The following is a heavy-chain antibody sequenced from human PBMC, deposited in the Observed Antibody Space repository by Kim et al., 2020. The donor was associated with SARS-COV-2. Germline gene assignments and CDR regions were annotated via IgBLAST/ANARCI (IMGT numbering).Heavy chain of an antibody. V-gene: IGHV3-9*01. D-gene: IGHD1-26*01. CDR3: GKDMGAHPNYYYGMDV. CDR2: ISWNSGSI. CDR1: GFTFGDYA. J-gene: IGHJ6*02. Sequence: GGSLRLSCAAPGFTFGDYAMHWVRQAPGKGLEWVSGISWNSGSIGYVGSVKGRFTVSRDNAKNSLYLQMNSLRAEDTALYYCGKDMGAHPNYYYGMDVWGQGTTVIVSS.